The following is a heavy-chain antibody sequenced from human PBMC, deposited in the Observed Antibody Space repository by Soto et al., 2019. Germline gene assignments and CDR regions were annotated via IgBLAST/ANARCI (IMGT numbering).Heavy chain of an antibody. Sequence: QVRLQESGPGLVKPSQTLSLSCTVSGGSISSGTYYWSWIRQHPGKGLEWIGHIYYSGSTYYNPSLKSRVTISVDTSKHQFSLKLSSVTAADTAVYYCARSGSGRYEGNLDHWGQGTLVTVPS. D-gene: IGHD1-26*01. V-gene: IGHV4-31*03. CDR2: IYYSGST. J-gene: IGHJ4*02. CDR3: ARSGSGRYEGNLDH. CDR1: GGSISSGTYY.